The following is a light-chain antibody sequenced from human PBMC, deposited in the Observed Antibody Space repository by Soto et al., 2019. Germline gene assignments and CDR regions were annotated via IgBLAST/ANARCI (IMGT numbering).Light chain of an antibody. CDR2: EVN. V-gene: IGLV2-14*01. CDR1: SSDVGGYNY. CDR3: SSYRGGSALGV. J-gene: IGLJ1*01. Sequence: QSALTQPASVSGSPGQSITISCTGTSSDVGGYNYVSWYQQHPGKAPKLVIFEVNNRPSGVSNRFSGSKSGNTASLTISGLQAEDEADYYSSSYRGGSALGVFGTGTKVTVL.